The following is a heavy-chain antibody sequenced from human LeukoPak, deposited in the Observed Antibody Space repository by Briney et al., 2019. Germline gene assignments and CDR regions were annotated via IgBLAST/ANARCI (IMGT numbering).Heavy chain of an antibody. CDR2: INPSGGST. V-gene: IGHV1-46*01. J-gene: IGHJ4*02. Sequence: ASVKVSCKASGYTFTSYYMHWVRQAPGQGLEWMGIINPSGGSTSYAQKFQGRVTMTRDTSTSSVYMELSSRRSEDTAVYYCARTRDIVATFDYWGQGTLVTVSS. CDR3: ARTRDIVATFDY. CDR1: GYTFTSYY. D-gene: IGHD5-12*01.